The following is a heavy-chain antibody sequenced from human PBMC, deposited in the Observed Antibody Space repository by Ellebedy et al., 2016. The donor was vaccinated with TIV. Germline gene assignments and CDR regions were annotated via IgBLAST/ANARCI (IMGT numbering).Heavy chain of an antibody. CDR1: GVSISSSNDY. CDR3: AKISSSWYVGRFES. CDR2: IHKCGTI. Sequence: MPSETLSLTCTVSGVSISSSNDYWGWVRQAPGKGLEWIGTIHKCGTIYDNTPLKIRVTIPVDTTNHQFSLSLSSVTAADTAIYYCAKISSSWYVGRFESWGQGTLVTVSA. J-gene: IGHJ4*02. V-gene: IGHV4-39*01. D-gene: IGHD6-13*01.